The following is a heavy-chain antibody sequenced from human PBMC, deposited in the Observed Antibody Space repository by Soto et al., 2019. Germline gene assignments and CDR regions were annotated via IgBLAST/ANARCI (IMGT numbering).Heavy chain of an antibody. V-gene: IGHV1-24*01. CDR3: ATVTGTKYYDILNGYSY. J-gene: IGHJ4*02. Sequence: GASVKVSCKVSGYTLTELSMHWVRQAPGKGLEWMGGFDPEDGETIYAQKFQGRVTMTEDTSTDTAYMELSSLRSEDTAVYYCATVTGTKYYDILNGYSYWGQGNLVTVSS. CDR2: FDPEDGET. CDR1: GYTLTELS. D-gene: IGHD3-9*01.